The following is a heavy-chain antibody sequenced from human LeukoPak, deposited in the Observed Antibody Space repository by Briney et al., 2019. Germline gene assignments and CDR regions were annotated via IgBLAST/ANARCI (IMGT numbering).Heavy chain of an antibody. CDR1: GGSISSSY. V-gene: IGHV4-59*01. J-gene: IGHJ4*02. Sequence: SETLSLTCTVSGGSISSSYWSWIRQPPGKGLEWIGYIYYSGSTNYNPSLKSRVTISVDTSKNQLSLKLSSVTAADTAVYYCARSSLVVVPDYWGQGTLVTVSS. CDR3: ARSSLVVVPDY. CDR2: IYYSGST. D-gene: IGHD3-22*01.